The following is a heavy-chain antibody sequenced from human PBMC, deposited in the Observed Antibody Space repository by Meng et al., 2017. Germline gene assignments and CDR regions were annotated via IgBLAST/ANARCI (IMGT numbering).Heavy chain of an antibody. Sequence: QVELVQSGAEVKKPGSSVKGSCKASGGTFSSYAISWVRQAPGQGLEWMGGIIPIFGTAKYAQKFQGRVTITADESTSTAYMELSSLRSEDTAVYYCAREGPCGGDCSGFDYWGQGTLVTVSS. J-gene: IGHJ4*02. CDR1: GGTFSSYA. CDR2: IIPIFGTA. D-gene: IGHD2-21*02. V-gene: IGHV1-69*01. CDR3: AREGPCGGDCSGFDY.